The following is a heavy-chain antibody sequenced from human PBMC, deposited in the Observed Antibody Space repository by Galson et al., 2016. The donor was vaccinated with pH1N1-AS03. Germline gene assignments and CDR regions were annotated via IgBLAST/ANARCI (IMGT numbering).Heavy chain of an antibody. Sequence: LRLSCAASGFTFSGHSMSWVRQAPGKGLEWLSGISSDGSRTDYRDSVRGRFTVSRDNSKSTLFLQMNSLRAEDTAVYYCAKDRVYNDNMWVFGYWGQGTLVTVSS. V-gene: IGHV3-23*01. CDR3: AKDRVYNDNMWVFGY. J-gene: IGHJ4*02. CDR1: GFTFSGHS. CDR2: ISSDGSRT. D-gene: IGHD5-24*01.